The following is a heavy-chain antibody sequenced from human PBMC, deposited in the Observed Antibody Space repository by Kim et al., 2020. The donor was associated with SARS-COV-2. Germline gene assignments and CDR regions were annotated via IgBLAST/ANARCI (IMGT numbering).Heavy chain of an antibody. CDR2: ISSSGSTI. CDR3: ARELGGYINIHYYYYYGMDV. D-gene: IGHD6-19*01. V-gene: IGHV3-11*01. Sequence: GGSLRLSCAASGFTFSDYYMSWIRQAPGKGLEWVSYISSSGSTIYYADSVKGRFTISRDNAKNSLYLQMNSRRAEDTAVYYCARELGGYINIHYYYYYGMDVWGQGTTVTVSS. J-gene: IGHJ6*02. CDR1: GFTFSDYY.